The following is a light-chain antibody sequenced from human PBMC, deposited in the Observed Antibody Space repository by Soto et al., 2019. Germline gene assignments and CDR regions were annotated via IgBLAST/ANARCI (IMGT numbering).Light chain of an antibody. CDR1: QSLNSN. J-gene: IGKJ2*01. CDR3: QQCHSWPST. V-gene: IGKV3-15*01. Sequence: EIVMTQSPATLSVSPGERATLSCRASQSLNSNLAWYQQRPGQAPRLLIYGASTRATGIPARFSGSGSGTEFTLTISGLQSEDFAIYYCQQCHSWPSTFGQGTKLEIK. CDR2: GAS.